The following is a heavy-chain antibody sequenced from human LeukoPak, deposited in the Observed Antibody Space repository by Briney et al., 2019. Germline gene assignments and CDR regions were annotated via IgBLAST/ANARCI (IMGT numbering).Heavy chain of an antibody. Sequence: ASVKVSCKASGYTFTSYGISWVRQAPGQGLEWMGMIYPRDGSTSYAQNFQGRVTVTRDTSTTTVHMELRGLRSEDTAVYYCARDQEGFDYWGQGTVVTVSS. CDR1: GYTFTSYG. CDR2: IYPRDGST. CDR3: ARDQEGFDY. J-gene: IGHJ4*02. V-gene: IGHV1-46*01.